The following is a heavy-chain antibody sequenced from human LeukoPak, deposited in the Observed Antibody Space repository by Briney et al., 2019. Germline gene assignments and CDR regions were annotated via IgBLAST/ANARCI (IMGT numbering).Heavy chain of an antibody. Sequence: PSETLSLTCTVSGGSISSSSYYWGWIRQPPGKGLEWIGNIYYSGSTYYNPSLKSRVTISVDTSKNQFSLQLNSVTPEDTAVYYCARDRHSGSYSNQGSGVYYFDYWGQGTLVTVSS. D-gene: IGHD1-26*01. J-gene: IGHJ4*02. V-gene: IGHV4-39*02. CDR3: ARDRHSGSYSNQGSGVYYFDY. CDR2: IYYSGST. CDR1: GGSISSSSYY.